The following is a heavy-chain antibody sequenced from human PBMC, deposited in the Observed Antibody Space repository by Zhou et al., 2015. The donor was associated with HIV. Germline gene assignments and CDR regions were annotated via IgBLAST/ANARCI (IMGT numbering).Heavy chain of an antibody. Sequence: QVQLVQSGAEVKKPGASVKVSCKASGYTFTSYYMHWVRQAPGQGLEWMGIINPSGGSTSYAQKFQGRVTMTRDTSTSTVYMELSSLRSEDTAVYYCARAPAYSSSIYYYYGMDVWGRRDHGHRLL. CDR1: GYTFTSYY. J-gene: IGHJ6*02. V-gene: IGHV1-46*01. CDR3: ARAPAYSSSIYYYYGMDV. D-gene: IGHD6-6*01. CDR2: INPSGGST.